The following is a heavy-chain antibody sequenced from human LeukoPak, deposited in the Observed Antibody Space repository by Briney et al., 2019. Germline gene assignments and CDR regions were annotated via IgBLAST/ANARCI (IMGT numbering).Heavy chain of an antibody. Sequence: SETLSLTCTVSGGSISSYYWSWIRQPPGKGLEWIGYIYYSGSTNYNPSLKSRVTISVDTSKNQFSLKLSSVTAADTAVYYCARSGYYYYYYGMDVWGHGTTVTVSS. D-gene: IGHD3-3*01. V-gene: IGHV4-59*01. CDR3: ARSGYYYYYYGMDV. J-gene: IGHJ6*02. CDR1: GGSISSYY. CDR2: IYYSGST.